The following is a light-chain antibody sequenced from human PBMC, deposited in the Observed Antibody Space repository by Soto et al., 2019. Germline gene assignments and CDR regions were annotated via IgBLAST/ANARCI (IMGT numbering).Light chain of an antibody. J-gene: IGKJ2*01. V-gene: IGKV3-20*01. CDR2: GAS. Sequence: EIVLTQSPGTLSLSPGERATLSCRASQSVSSSYLAWYQQKPGQAPRLLIYGASSRATGIPDRFSGSGSGTDFTFTISRLEPEDFAVYYCQQYGSSTYTFGQGTKVDIX. CDR1: QSVSSSY. CDR3: QQYGSSTYT.